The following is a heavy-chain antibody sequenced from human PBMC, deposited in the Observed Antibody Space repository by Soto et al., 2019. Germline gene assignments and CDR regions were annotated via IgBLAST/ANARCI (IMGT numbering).Heavy chain of an antibody. J-gene: IGHJ4*02. V-gene: IGHV3-66*01. Sequence: GGSLRLSCAASGFTVSSNYMSWVRQAPGKGLEWVSVIYSGGSTYYADSVKGRFTISRDNSKNTLYLQMNSLRAEDTAVYYCVCSSSSAGNLDYWGQGTLVTVSS. CDR2: IYSGGST. CDR1: GFTVSSNY. D-gene: IGHD6-6*01. CDR3: VCSSSSAGNLDY.